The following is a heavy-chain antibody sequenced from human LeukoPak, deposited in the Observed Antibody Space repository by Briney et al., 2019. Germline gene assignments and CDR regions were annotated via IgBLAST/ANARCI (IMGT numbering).Heavy chain of an antibody. CDR1: GFSLSSSGMG. Sequence: ESGPTLVNPTETLTLTCTFSGFSLSSSGMGVGWIRQPPGKALEWLAIIYWDDDKRYTPSLRSRLTLTKDTSNHVVLTLTKVDPVDTATYYCARRGESTVARGYFDFWGQGTLVTVSS. V-gene: IGHV2-5*02. J-gene: IGHJ4*02. CDR3: ARRGESTVARGYFDF. CDR2: IYWDDDK. D-gene: IGHD2-21*01.